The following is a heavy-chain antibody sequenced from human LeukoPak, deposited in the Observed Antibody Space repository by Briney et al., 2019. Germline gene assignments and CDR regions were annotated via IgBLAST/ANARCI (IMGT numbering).Heavy chain of an antibody. CDR3: ARGQSSGWYPD. CDR2: INNDGGST. CDR1: GFTFSSYC. Sequence: PGGSLRLSCAASGFTFSSYCMHWVRQAPGKGLVWVSRINNDGGSTGYADSVKGRFTISRDNVKDTVYLQMNSLTAEDTAVYYCARGQSSGWYPDWGQGTLVTVFS. D-gene: IGHD6-19*01. V-gene: IGHV3-74*01. J-gene: IGHJ4*02.